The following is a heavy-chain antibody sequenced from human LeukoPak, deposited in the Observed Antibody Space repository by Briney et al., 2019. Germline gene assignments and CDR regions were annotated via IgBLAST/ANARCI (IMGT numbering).Heavy chain of an antibody. CDR1: GGSISSYY. V-gene: IGHV4-59*01. CDR2: IYYSGST. D-gene: IGHD2-2*01. CDR3: ARVLGSHSRERYCSSTSCSLYYYYYMHV. J-gene: IGHJ6*03. Sequence: SETLSLTCTVSGGSISSYYWSWIRQPPGKGLEWIGYIYYSGSTNYNPSLKSRVTISVDTSKNQFSLKLSSVTAADTAVYYCARVLGSHSRERYCSSTSCSLYYYYYMHVWGKGTTVTVSS.